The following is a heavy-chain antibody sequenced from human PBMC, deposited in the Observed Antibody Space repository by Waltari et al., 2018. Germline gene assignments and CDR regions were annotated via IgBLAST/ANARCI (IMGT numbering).Heavy chain of an antibody. CDR1: GFTFRSHA. CDR3: AKDGHSVSYYYYMDV. V-gene: IGHV3-23*01. D-gene: IGHD3-3*02. J-gene: IGHJ6*03. CDR2: ITASGGSA. Sequence: EEHLLESGGDLVQPGGSLSLSGAASGFTFRSHALTWVRQAPGMGLEWVSTITASGGSAFYADSVKGRLTISRDNSKNTLYLQMNSLRAEDTAVYYCAKDGHSVSYYYYMDVWGKGTTVTVSS.